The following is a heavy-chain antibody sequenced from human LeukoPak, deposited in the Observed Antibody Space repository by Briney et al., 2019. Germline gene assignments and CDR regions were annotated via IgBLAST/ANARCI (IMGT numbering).Heavy chain of an antibody. CDR3: ARRTRYSSGWCVGY. CDR1: GYTFTSYD. Sequence: ASVKVSCKASGYTFTSYDINWVRQATGQGLEWMGWMNPNSGNTGYAQKFQGRVTMTRNTSISTAYMELSSLRSEDTAVYYCARRTRYSSGWCVGYWGQGTLVTVSS. J-gene: IGHJ4*02. CDR2: MNPNSGNT. D-gene: IGHD6-19*01. V-gene: IGHV1-8*01.